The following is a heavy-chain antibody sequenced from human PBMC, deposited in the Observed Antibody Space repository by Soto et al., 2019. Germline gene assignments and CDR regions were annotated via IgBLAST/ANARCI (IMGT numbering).Heavy chain of an antibody. CDR1: GGSISSGGYY. Sequence: SETLSLTCTVSGGSISSGGYYWSWIRQHPGKGLEWIGYIYYSGSTYYNPSLKSRVTISVDTSKNQFSLKLSSVTAADTAVYYCAREHTDSYDSSGIDYWGQGTPVTVS. CDR2: IYYSGST. D-gene: IGHD3-22*01. J-gene: IGHJ4*02. CDR3: AREHTDSYDSSGIDY. V-gene: IGHV4-31*03.